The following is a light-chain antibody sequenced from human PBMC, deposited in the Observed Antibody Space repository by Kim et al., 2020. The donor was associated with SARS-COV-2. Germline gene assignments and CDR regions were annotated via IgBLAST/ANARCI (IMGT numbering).Light chain of an antibody. V-gene: IGLV3-1*01. CDR2: QDS. Sequence: SYELTQPPSVSVSPGQTASITCSGDKLGDKYACWYQQKPGQSPVLVIYQDSKRPSGIPERFSAANSGNTATLTISGTQPMDEDDFYCHAWDSNTGVFGGGTQLT. CDR1: KLGDKY. CDR3: HAWDSNTGV. J-gene: IGLJ3*02.